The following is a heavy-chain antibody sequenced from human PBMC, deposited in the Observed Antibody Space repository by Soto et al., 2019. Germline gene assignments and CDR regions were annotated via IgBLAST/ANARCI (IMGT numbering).Heavy chain of an antibody. CDR2: IYYSGST. Sequence: SETLSLTCTVSGGSISSGDYYWSWIRQPPGKGLEWIGYIYYSGSTYYNPSLKSRVTISVDTSKNQFSLKLSSVTAADTAVYYCARDGEQQQLVLPRYWGQGTLVIVSS. J-gene: IGHJ4*02. CDR3: ARDGEQQQLVLPRY. D-gene: IGHD6-13*01. V-gene: IGHV4-30-4*01. CDR1: GGSISSGDYY.